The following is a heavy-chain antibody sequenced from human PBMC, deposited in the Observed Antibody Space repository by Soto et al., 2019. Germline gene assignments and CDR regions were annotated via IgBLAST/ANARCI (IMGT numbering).Heavy chain of an antibody. V-gene: IGHV1-3*04. CDR3: ALNSFWSGPDHDY. CDR2: INTGNGNT. Sequence: QVQLVQSGAEVKKPGASVKVSCKASGYSFTHYVMHWVRQAPGQRLEWMGWINTGNGNTKYSQRFQDRVTFTRGTSASTGYMELSSLRSEDTAVYYCALNSFWSGPDHDYWGQGTLVTVSS. D-gene: IGHD3-3*01. CDR1: GYSFTHYV. J-gene: IGHJ4*02.